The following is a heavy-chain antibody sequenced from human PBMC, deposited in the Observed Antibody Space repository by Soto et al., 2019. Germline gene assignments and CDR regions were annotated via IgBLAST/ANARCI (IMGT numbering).Heavy chain of an antibody. CDR1: GGSINNYW. D-gene: IGHD6-13*01. CDR2: LHSTGAT. V-gene: IGHV4-4*07. CDR3: VRDVPAAGTDWFDP. J-gene: IGHJ5*02. Sequence: ASETLSLTCTVSGGSINNYWWSWIRQAADKRLEWIGRLHSTGATNYNPSLRSRVTMSVDKSKNQFSLNLASVTAADTAVYYCVRDVPAAGTDWFDPWDQGTLVTVSS.